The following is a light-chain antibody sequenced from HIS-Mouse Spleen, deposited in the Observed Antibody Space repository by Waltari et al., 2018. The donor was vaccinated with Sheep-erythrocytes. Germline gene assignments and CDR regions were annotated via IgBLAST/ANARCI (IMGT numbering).Light chain of an antibody. CDR3: QQSYSTPFT. CDR1: QSISSY. CDR2: AAS. Sequence: DIQMTQSPSSLSASVGDRVTITCRASQSISSYLNWYQQKPGKAHKLLIYAASSLQSGVQSRFSGSGAGTDFTLTISSLQPEDFATYYCQQSYSTPFTFGQGTKLEIK. J-gene: IGKJ2*01. V-gene: IGKV1-39*01.